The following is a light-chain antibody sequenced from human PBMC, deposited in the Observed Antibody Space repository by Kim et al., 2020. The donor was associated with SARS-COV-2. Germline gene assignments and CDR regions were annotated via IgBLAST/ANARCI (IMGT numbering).Light chain of an antibody. V-gene: IGKV1-8*01. CDR1: QGISSY. CDR3: QQYDSYPLT. CDR2: AAS. Sequence: ASTGDRVTITCRASQGISSYLAWYQQKPGKAPKLLIYAASTLHSGVPSRFSGSGSGTDFTLTISCLQSEDFATYYCQQYDSYPLTFGGGTKVDIK. J-gene: IGKJ4*01.